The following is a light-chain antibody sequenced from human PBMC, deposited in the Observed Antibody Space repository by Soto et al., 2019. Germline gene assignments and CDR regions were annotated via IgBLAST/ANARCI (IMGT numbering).Light chain of an antibody. J-gene: IGKJ5*01. CDR2: DVS. CDR3: QKYNNWPFS. V-gene: IGKV3-15*01. CDR1: QGVTTN. Sequence: EIVMTQSPAILSVSPGEIVTLSCRAGQGVTTNFAWYQQKSGQSPRLLIYDVSTRATGVPARFSGTGSETDFTLTISGLQSEDSAVYFCQKYNNWPFSFGQGTRLEIK.